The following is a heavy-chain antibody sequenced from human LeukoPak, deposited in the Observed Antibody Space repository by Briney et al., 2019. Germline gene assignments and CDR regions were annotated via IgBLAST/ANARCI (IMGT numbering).Heavy chain of an antibody. Sequence: SETLSLTCAVYGGSFSGYYWSWIRQPPGKGLEWIGEINHSGSTNYNPSLKSRVTISVDTSKNQFSLKLSSVTAADMAVYYCARRVVSGSYWGDYYYYYMDVWGKGTTVTISS. CDR3: ARRVVSGSYWGDYYYYYMDV. D-gene: IGHD1-26*01. CDR2: INHSGST. J-gene: IGHJ6*03. CDR1: GGSFSGYY. V-gene: IGHV4-34*01.